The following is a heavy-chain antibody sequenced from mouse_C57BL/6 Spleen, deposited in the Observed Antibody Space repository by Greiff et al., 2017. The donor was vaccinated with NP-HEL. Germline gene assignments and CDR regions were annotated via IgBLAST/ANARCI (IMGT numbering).Heavy chain of an antibody. CDR3: AKIRGAVGYFDV. Sequence: VKLQESGPGLVQPSQSLSITCTVSGFSLTSYGVHWVRQPPGKGLEWLGVIWSGGSTDYNAAFISRLSISKDNSKSQVFFKMNSLQADDTAIYYCAKIRGAVGYFDVWGTGTTVTVSS. CDR1: GFSLTSYG. V-gene: IGHV2-4*01. J-gene: IGHJ1*03. CDR2: IWSGGST.